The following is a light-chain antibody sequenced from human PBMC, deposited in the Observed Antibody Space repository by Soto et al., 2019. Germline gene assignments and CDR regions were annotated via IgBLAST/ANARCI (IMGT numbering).Light chain of an antibody. CDR2: AAS. CDR3: QQSYSTHPWT. J-gene: IGKJ1*01. CDR1: QSIFYSSNNKNY. Sequence: EIVMTQSPDSLAVSLGERATINCKSSQSIFYSSNNKNYLTWYQQKPGKAPKLLIYAASNLQSGVPSRFSGSASGTDFTLTLRSLQPEDFANYFCQQSYSTHPWTFGQGTKVDIK. V-gene: IGKV4-1*01.